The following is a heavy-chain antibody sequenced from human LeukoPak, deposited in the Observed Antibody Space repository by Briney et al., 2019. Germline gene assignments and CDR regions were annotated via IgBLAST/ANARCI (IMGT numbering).Heavy chain of an antibody. J-gene: IGHJ4*02. CDR1: GGTFSSYA. Sequence: ASVKVSCKASGGTFSSYAISWVRQAPGQGLEWMGWVSAYADNTNYVQRIQGRVTMTTDTSTSTAYMELRSLRSDDTAVYYCARDCIGCHGFDYWGQGTLVTVSS. CDR3: ARDCIGCHGFDY. V-gene: IGHV1-18*01. D-gene: IGHD2-2*03. CDR2: VSAYADNT.